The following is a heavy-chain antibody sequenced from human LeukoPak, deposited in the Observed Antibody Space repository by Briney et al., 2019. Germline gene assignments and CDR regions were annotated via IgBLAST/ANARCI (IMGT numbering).Heavy chain of an antibody. CDR3: AKVFSTVTKDY. Sequence: GGSLRLYCAAYGFTFSSYAMHWVRQAPGKGLEWLAVISYDGSNKYYADSVKGRITIYRDNSKNTLYLQMNSLRAEDTAVYYCAKVFSTVTKDYWGQGTLVTVSS. CDR1: GFTFSSYA. J-gene: IGHJ4*02. CDR2: ISYDGSNK. D-gene: IGHD4-17*01. V-gene: IGHV3-30-3*01.